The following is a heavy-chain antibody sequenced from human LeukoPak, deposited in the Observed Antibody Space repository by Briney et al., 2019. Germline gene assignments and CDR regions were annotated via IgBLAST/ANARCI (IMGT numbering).Heavy chain of an antibody. J-gene: IGHJ6*03. V-gene: IGHV3-11*01. CDR1: GFTFSDDY. D-gene: IGHD4-17*01. CDR2: ISSSGSTI. Sequence: PGGSLRLSCAASGFTFSDDYMSWIRQAPGKGLEWVSYISSSGSTIYYADSVKGRFTISRDNAKNSLYLQMNSLRAEDTAVYCCARVPVTRYYYYYMDVWGKGTTVTVSS. CDR3: ARVPVTRYYYYYMDV.